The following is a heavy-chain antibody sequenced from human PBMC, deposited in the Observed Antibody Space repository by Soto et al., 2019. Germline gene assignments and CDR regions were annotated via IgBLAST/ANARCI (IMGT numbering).Heavy chain of an antibody. V-gene: IGHV3-30*03. CDR3: ARQEAGSYFDF. CDR1: GFAFSEYG. Sequence: VQLEESGGGVVQPGTSLRLSCSVSGFAFSEYGMHWVRQAPGEGLQWVAVISSDGRNEQYADSVKGRFTVPRDNSNSTVDHQMNRLTPQDKGVYSCARQEAGSYFDFWGHGTLVTVSS. J-gene: IGHJ4*01. CDR2: ISSDGRNE. D-gene: IGHD1-26*01.